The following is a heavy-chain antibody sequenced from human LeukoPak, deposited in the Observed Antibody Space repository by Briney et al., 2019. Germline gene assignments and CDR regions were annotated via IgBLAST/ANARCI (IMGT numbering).Heavy chain of an antibody. CDR2: ISAVGSV. V-gene: IGHV3-48*01. D-gene: IGHD6-6*01. J-gene: IGHJ5*02. CDR3: ARDKYWFDP. CDR1: GFTFSTFS. Sequence: PGGSLRLSCAASGFTFSTFSMNWVRQSPGKGLEWVSSISAVGSVYYADSVKGRFTVSRDNGKSSLYLQINSLRVEDTAVYYCARDKYWFDPWGQGTLVTVSP.